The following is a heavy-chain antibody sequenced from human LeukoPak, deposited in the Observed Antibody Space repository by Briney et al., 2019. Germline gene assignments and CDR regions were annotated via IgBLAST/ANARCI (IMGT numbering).Heavy chain of an antibody. Sequence: GGSLRLSCAASGFTFSRYSMNWVRQAPGKGLEWVSSITSSSSYIKYADSVKGRFTISRDNAKNSLYPQMNSLRAEDTAVYYCARVGTAMVTIVAPYYMDVWGKGTTVTVSS. CDR1: GFTFSRYS. J-gene: IGHJ6*03. CDR3: ARVGTAMVTIVAPYYMDV. CDR2: ITSSSSYI. V-gene: IGHV3-21*01. D-gene: IGHD5-18*01.